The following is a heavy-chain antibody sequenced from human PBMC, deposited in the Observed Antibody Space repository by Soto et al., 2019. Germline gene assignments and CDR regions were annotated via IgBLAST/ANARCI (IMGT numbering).Heavy chain of an antibody. CDR2: IYSAGST. D-gene: IGHD5-18*01. V-gene: IGHV3-53*01. J-gene: IGHJ4*02. CDR3: ARVFTDTAKVVDD. Sequence: PGGSLRLSCAVSGLTVSGNFMSWVRQAPGKGLEWVAIIYSAGSTYYADSVKGRFAISRDNSKNTVYLQMNSLRADDTAVYYCARVFTDTAKVVDDCGQGTLVTITS. CDR1: GLTVSGNF.